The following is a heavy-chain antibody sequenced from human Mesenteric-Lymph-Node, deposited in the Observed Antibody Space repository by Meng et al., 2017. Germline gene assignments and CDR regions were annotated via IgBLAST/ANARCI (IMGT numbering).Heavy chain of an antibody. CDR2: IYYSGST. Sequence: SETLSLTCTVSGGSISSYYWSWIRQPPGKGLEWIGYIYYSGSTNYNPSLKSRVTISVDTSKNQFSLKLSSVTAADTAVYYCARGRTINGYCSGGSCYDAGHYYYYGMDVWGQGTTVTVSS. V-gene: IGHV4-59*01. J-gene: IGHJ6*02. CDR3: ARGRTINGYCSGGSCYDAGHYYYYGMDV. D-gene: IGHD2-15*01. CDR1: GGSISSYY.